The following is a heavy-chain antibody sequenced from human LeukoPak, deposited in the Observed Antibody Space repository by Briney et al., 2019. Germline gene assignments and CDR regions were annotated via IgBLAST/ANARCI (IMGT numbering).Heavy chain of an antibody. Sequence: SETLSLTCTVSGYSISSGYYWGWIRQPPGKGLEWIGRIYTSGSTNYNPSLKSRVTMSVDTSKNQFSLKLSSVTAADTAVYYCARDSSSWEPKYYFDYWGQGTLVTVSS. CDR1: GYSISSGYY. CDR2: IYTSGST. CDR3: ARDSSSWEPKYYFDY. D-gene: IGHD6-13*01. J-gene: IGHJ4*02. V-gene: IGHV4-38-2*02.